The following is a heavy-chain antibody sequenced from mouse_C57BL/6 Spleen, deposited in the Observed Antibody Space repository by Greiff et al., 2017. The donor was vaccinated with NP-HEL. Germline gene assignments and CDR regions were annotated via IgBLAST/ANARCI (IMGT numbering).Heavy chain of an antibody. CDR2: IYPGDGDT. V-gene: IGHV1-82*01. Sequence: QVQLKQSGPELVKPGASVKISCKASGYAFSSSWMNWVKQRPGKGLEWIGRIYPGDGDTNYNGKFKGKATLTADKSSSTAYMQLSSLTSEDSAVYCCARGYDYEGAWFAYWGQGTLVTVSA. CDR1: GYAFSSSW. D-gene: IGHD2-4*01. J-gene: IGHJ3*01. CDR3: ARGYDYEGAWFAY.